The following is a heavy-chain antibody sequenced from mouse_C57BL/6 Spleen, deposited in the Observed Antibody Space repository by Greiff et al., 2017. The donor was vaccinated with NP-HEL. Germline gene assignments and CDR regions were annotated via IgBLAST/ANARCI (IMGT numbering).Heavy chain of an antibody. V-gene: IGHV1-50*01. CDR1: GYTFTSYW. CDR2: IDPSDSYT. D-gene: IGHD3-2*02. CDR3: ARRLPLYYFDY. J-gene: IGHJ2*01. Sequence: QVQLQQSGAELVKPGASVKLSCKASGYTFTSYWMQWVKQRPGQGLEWIGEIDPSDSYTNYNQKFKGKATLTVDTSSSTAYMQLSSLTSEDSAVYYGARRLPLYYFDYWGQGTTLTVSS.